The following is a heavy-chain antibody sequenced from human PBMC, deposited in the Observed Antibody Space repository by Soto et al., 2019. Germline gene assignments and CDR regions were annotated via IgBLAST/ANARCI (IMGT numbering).Heavy chain of an antibody. J-gene: IGHJ4*02. CDR2: ISGTGTTT. CDR3: VKAVYLLDFDY. D-gene: IGHD2-8*01. Sequence: PGGSLRLACAASGFTSSSYAMTWVRQAPGKGLEWVSTISGTGTTTYYADSVKGRFTISRDNSKNTLYLQMNSLRTEDTAVYYCVKAVYLLDFDYWGQGTLVTVPS. V-gene: IGHV3-23*01. CDR1: GFTSSSYA.